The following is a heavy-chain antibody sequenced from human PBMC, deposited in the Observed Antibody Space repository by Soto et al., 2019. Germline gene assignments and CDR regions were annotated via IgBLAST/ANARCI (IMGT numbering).Heavy chain of an antibody. CDR1: GGSISSGGYS. Sequence: SETLSLTCAVSGGSISSGGYSWSWIRQPPGKGLEWIGYIYHSGSTYYNPSLKSRVTISVDRSKNQFSLKLSSVTAADTAVYYCARLVVTASDWFDPWGQGTLVTAPQ. J-gene: IGHJ5*02. CDR2: IYHSGST. V-gene: IGHV4-30-2*01. D-gene: IGHD2-21*02. CDR3: ARLVVTASDWFDP.